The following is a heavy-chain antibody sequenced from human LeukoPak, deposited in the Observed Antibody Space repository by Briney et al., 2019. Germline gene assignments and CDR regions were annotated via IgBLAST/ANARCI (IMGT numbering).Heavy chain of an antibody. CDR2: ISAYNGNT. Sequence: GASVKVSCKASGYTFTSYGISWVRQAPGQGLEWMGWISAYNGNTNYAQKLQGRVTMTTDTSTSTAYMELRSLRSDDTAVYYCARGGLARHTQLWLRFDYWGQGTLVTVSS. D-gene: IGHD5-18*01. J-gene: IGHJ4*02. CDR1: GYTFTSYG. CDR3: ARGGLARHTQLWLRFDY. V-gene: IGHV1-18*01.